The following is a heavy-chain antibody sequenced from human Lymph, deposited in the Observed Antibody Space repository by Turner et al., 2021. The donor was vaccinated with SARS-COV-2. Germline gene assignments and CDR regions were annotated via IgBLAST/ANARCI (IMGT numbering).Heavy chain of an antibody. Sequence: EVQLLESGGGLVQPGGSLRLSCAASGLPFRSYAMSWVRQAPGKGLEWVSVISGSGGSTNYADSVKGRFSISRDNSKNTLYLQMNSLRAEDTAVYYCAKNEMAMIVLVITLFDYWGQGTLVTVSS. D-gene: IGHD3-22*01. CDR3: AKNEMAMIVLVITLFDY. CDR2: ISGSGGST. J-gene: IGHJ4*02. CDR1: GLPFRSYA. V-gene: IGHV3-23*01.